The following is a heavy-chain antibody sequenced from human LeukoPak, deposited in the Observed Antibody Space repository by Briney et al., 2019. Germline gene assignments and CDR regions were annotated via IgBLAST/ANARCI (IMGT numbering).Heavy chain of an antibody. D-gene: IGHD3-10*01. CDR2: INWNGGST. Sequence: RPGGSLRLSCAASGFTFGDYGMSWVRQAPGKGLEWVSGINWNGGSTGYADSVKGRFTISRDNAKNSLYLQMNSLRAEDTALYYCARDSGSPYYGSGSYDAGAFDIWGQGTMVTVSS. CDR1: GFTFGDYG. V-gene: IGHV3-20*04. CDR3: ARDSGSPYYGSGSYDAGAFDI. J-gene: IGHJ3*02.